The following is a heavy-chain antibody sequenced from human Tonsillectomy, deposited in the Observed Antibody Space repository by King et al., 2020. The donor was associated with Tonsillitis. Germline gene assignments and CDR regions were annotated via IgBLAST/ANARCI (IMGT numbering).Heavy chain of an antibody. CDR3: ATERMKFFDY. V-gene: IGHV3-43*01. Sequence: VQLVESGGVVVQPGGSLRLSCAASGFTFDHYTMYWVRQAPGKGLEWVSLITSDGGYTYYADSVKGRFTISRDNSKNSLHLQMNSLRTEDTALYYCATERMKFFDYWGQGTLVTVSS. CDR1: GFTFDHYT. J-gene: IGHJ4*02. D-gene: IGHD2-15*01. CDR2: ITSDGGYT.